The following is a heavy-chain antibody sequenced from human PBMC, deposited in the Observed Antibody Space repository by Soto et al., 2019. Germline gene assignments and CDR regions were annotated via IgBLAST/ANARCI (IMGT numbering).Heavy chain of an antibody. CDR3: ARGNYAYYYMDV. J-gene: IGHJ6*03. V-gene: IGHV4-31*03. CDR2: IYYSGST. CDR1: GGSINSGGYY. Sequence: PSETLSLTCTVSGGSINSGGYYWSWIRQHPGKGLEWIGYIYYSGSTYYNPSLKSRVTISVDTSKNQFSLKLSSVTAADTAVYYCARGNYAYYYMDVWGKGTTVTVSS.